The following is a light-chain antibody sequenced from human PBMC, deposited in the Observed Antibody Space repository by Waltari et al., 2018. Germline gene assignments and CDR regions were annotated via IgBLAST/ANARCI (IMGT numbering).Light chain of an antibody. CDR1: SSDVVGYKY. CDR2: EVS. Sequence: QSALTQPASVSGSPGQSITISCTGTSSDVVGYKYVSWYQPYPGKAPKLIIYEVSNRPSGVSARFSGSKSGNTASLTISGLQAEDEADYSCNSYTDSIIFGGGTKLTVL. V-gene: IGLV2-14*01. J-gene: IGLJ2*01. CDR3: NSYTDSII.